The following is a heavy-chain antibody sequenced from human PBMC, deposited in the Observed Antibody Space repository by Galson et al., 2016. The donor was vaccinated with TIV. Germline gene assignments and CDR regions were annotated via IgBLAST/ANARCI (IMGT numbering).Heavy chain of an antibody. CDR3: TRDGRGNWKYVDYFDY. Sequence: SLRLSCAASGFTFDSYTFHWVRQTPGKGLEWVAIISHDGNNKDFADSVLGRFTISRDSSKNTVFLQMNSLRLEDTAVYYCTRDGRGNWKYVDYFDYWGQGTLVTVSS. CDR1: GFTFDSYT. D-gene: IGHD1-7*01. CDR2: ISHDGNNK. J-gene: IGHJ4*02. V-gene: IGHV3-30-3*01.